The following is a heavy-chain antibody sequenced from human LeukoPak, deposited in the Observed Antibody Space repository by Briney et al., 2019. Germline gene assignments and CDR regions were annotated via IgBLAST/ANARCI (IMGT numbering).Heavy chain of an antibody. J-gene: IGHJ4*02. CDR3: ARGLGDYYDSSGYYPD. D-gene: IGHD3-22*01. CDR1: GGSFSGYY. Sequence: ASETLSLTCAVYGGSFSGYYWSWIRQPPGKGLEWIGEINHSGSTNYNPSLKSRVTISVDTSKNQFSLKLSSVTAADTAVHYCARGLGDYYDSSGYYPDWGQGTLVTVSS. V-gene: IGHV4-34*01. CDR2: INHSGST.